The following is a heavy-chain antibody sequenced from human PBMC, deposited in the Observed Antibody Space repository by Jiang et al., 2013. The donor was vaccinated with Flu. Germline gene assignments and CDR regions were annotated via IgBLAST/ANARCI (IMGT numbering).Heavy chain of an antibody. CDR3: ARERREVINGYYYYYGMDV. CDR2: IHTSGST. Sequence: GPGLVKPSQTLSLTCTVSGASISSGSASISSGSYYWSWIRQPAAKGLEWIGRIHTSGSTNYNPSLKSRVTISVDTSKNQFSLKLSSVTAADTAVYYCARERREVINGYYYYYGMDVVGPRATVTVSS. J-gene: IGHJ6*02. CDR1: GASISSGSASISSGSYY. V-gene: IGHV4-61*02. D-gene: IGHD3-3*01.